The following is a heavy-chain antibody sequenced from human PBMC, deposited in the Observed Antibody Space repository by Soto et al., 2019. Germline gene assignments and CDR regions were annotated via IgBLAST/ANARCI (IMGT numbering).Heavy chain of an antibody. V-gene: IGHV1-2*02. J-gene: IGHJ4*02. D-gene: IGHD2-21*02. Sequence: QAQLVQSGAEVKKPGASVKVSCEASGYTFTSYYMHWVRQAPGQGLEWMGWINPNSGDTKYAQKFRGRVTMTRDTSITNAYMEVKMLTSDDTAVYYCARQLAYCGGDCFTEPVDYWGQGTLVTVSS. CDR3: ARQLAYCGGDCFTEPVDY. CDR1: GYTFTSYY. CDR2: INPNSGDT.